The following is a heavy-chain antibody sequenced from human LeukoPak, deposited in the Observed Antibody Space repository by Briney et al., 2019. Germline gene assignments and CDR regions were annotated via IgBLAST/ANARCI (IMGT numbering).Heavy chain of an antibody. CDR1: GFTFSSYA. J-gene: IGHJ4*02. Sequence: ERSLRLSCAASGFTFSSYAMHWVRQAPGKGLEWVAVISHDGNNKYNADSVKGRFTISRDNSKNTLYLQTNSLRAEDTAVYYCAREGVYSNGPFDYWGQGTRVTVSS. D-gene: IGHD5-18*01. CDR3: AREGVYSNGPFDY. CDR2: ISHDGNNK. V-gene: IGHV3-30-3*01.